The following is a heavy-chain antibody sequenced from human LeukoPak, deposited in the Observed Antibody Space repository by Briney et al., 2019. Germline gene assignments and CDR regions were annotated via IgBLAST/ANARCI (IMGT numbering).Heavy chain of an antibody. D-gene: IGHD7-27*01. CDR1: GGSISSYY. Sequence: NPSETLSLTCTVSGGSISSYYWSWIRQPPGKGLEWVGYMYSSGSTNYNASLKSRVTISIDTSKNQFSLKVSSLTAADTAVYYCARMNNWGRGWYFDLWGRGTLVTVSS. CDR3: ARMNNWGRGWYFDL. V-gene: IGHV4-59*01. CDR2: MYSSGST. J-gene: IGHJ2*01.